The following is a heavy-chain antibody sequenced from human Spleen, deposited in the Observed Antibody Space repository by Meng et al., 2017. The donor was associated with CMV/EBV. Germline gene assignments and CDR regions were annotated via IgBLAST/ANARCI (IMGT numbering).Heavy chain of an antibody. J-gene: IGHJ5*02. CDR2: IYYSGST. V-gene: IGHV4-61*01. D-gene: IGHD2-2*01. Sequence: SETLSLTCTVSGGSVSSGSYYWSWIRQSPGKGLEWIGYIYYSGSTNYNPSLKSRVTISVDTSKNQLSLRLSSVTAADTAVYYCARQSTGWPRWIDPWGQGTLVTVSS. CDR1: GGSVSSGSYY. CDR3: ARQSTGWPRWIDP.